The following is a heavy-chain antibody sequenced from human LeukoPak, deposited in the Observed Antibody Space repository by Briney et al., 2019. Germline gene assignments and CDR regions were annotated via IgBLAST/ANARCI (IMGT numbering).Heavy chain of an antibody. D-gene: IGHD3-10*01. CDR3: ARGRVLLWFGELLTALYNWFDP. CDR2: INHSGST. J-gene: IGHJ5*02. Sequence: PSETLSLTCAVYGGSFSGYYWSWIRQPPGKGLEWIGEINHSGSTNYNPSLKSRVTISVDTSKNQFSLKLSSVTAADTAVYYCARGRVLLWFGELLTALYNWFDPWGQGTLVTVSS. V-gene: IGHV4-34*01. CDR1: GGSFSGYY.